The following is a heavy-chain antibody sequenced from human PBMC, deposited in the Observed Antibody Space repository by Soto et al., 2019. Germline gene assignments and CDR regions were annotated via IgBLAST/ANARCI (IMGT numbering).Heavy chain of an antibody. J-gene: IGHJ5*02. CDR2: INVYNGNT. CDR1: GYTFTNYG. D-gene: IGHD3-10*01. V-gene: IGHV1-18*01. Sequence: QVQLVQSGGEVKKPGASVKVSCKASGYTFTNYGISWVRQAPGQGHEWMGWINVYNGNTKYAQKVQGRVTMTKDTSTSTAYIERRSLRSYATTVYYLARGVGSGSYYNQYNWFDPWGQGTLVTVSS. CDR3: ARGVGSGSYYNQYNWFDP.